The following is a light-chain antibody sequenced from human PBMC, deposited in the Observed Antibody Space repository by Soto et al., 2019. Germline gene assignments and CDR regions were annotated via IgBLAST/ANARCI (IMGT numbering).Light chain of an antibody. CDR3: QQYYSYPLT. CDR1: QTISSW. CDR2: AAS. Sequence: DIQMTQSPSTLSGSVGDRVTITCRASQTISSWLAWYQQKPGKAPKLLIYAASTLQSGVPSRFSGSGSGTDFTLTISCLQSEDFATYYCQQYYSYPLTFGQGTRREIK. J-gene: IGKJ5*01. V-gene: IGKV1-5*01.